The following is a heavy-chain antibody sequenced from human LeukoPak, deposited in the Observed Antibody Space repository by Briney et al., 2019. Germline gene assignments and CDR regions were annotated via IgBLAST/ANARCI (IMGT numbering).Heavy chain of an antibody. CDR2: ISSSSSTI. J-gene: IGHJ3*02. Sequence: GGSLRLSCAASGFTFSSYSMNWVRQAPGKGLEWVSYISSSSSTIYYADSVKGRFTISRDNAKNSLYLQMNSLRAEDTAVYYCARDWAAGYSSSWYSEGAFDIWGQGTMVTVSS. V-gene: IGHV3-48*01. D-gene: IGHD6-13*01. CDR1: GFTFSSYS. CDR3: ARDWAAGYSSSWYSEGAFDI.